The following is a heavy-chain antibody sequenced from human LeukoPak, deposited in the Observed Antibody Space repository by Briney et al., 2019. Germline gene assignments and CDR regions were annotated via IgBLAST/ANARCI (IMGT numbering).Heavy chain of an antibody. Sequence: GGSLRLSCAASGFTFSSYAMSWVRQAPGKGLEWVSAISGSAGSTYYADSVKGRFTISRDNSKNTLDQQMNSLRAEDTAVYYCAKFGAALPQKRLGTNTFDYWGQGTLVTVSS. J-gene: IGHJ4*02. D-gene: IGHD6-6*01. CDR1: GFTFSSYA. CDR3: AKFGAALPQKRLGTNTFDY. V-gene: IGHV3-23*01. CDR2: ISGSAGST.